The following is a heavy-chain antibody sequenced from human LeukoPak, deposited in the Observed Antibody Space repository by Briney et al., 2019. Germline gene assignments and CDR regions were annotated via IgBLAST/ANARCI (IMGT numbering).Heavy chain of an antibody. CDR3: ARHYFGRLLDAFDI. V-gene: IGHV4-30-4*08. CDR2: ISYSGSP. Sequence: PSETLSLTCTISGGSITSGDSFWTWIRHHPEKGLEWIGYISYSGSPYYNPSLKSRVTISVDTSKNQFSLKLSSVTAADTAVYYCARHYFGRLLDAFDIWGQGTMVTVSS. J-gene: IGHJ3*02. CDR1: GGSITSGDSF. D-gene: IGHD3-9*01.